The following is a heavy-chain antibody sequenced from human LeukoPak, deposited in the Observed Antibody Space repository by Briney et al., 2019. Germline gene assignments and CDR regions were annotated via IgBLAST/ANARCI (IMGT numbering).Heavy chain of an antibody. J-gene: IGHJ4*02. CDR3: ARAVEGSSWYNY. Sequence: ASVKVSCKASGYTFTSCAMHWVRQAPGQRLEWMGWINAGNGNTKYSQKFQGRVTITRDTSASTAYMELSSLRSEDTAVYYCARAVEGSSWYNYWGQGTLVTVSS. CDR2: INAGNGNT. V-gene: IGHV1-3*01. CDR1: GYTFTSCA. D-gene: IGHD6-13*01.